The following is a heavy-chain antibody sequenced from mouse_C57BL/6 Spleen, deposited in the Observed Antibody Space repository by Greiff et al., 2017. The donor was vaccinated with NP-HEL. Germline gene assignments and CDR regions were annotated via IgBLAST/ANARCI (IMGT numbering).Heavy chain of an antibody. CDR3: ARVTTVVNDY. CDR2: LYPGDGVP. D-gene: IGHD1-1*01. V-gene: IGHV1-80*01. Sequence: QVQLKESGAELVKPGASVKISCKASGYAFGSSWMNWVKQRPGRGLEGIGQLYPGDGVPNYNGQLKGKATLTAVKSSSTAYMQLSSLTSEDSAVYFCARVTTVVNDYWGQGTTLTVSS. CDR1: GYAFGSSW. J-gene: IGHJ2*01.